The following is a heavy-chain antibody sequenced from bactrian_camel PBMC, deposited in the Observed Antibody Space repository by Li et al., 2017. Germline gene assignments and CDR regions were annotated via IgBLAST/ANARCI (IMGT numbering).Heavy chain of an antibody. CDR1: EDLFRHC. CDR2: ISSDGTT. Sequence: VQLVESGGGSVQAGGSLKLSCVVSEDLFRHCQMGWYRQSLGKERDYESRELVASISSDGTTTYADSVKGRVTISVVKNKNTTYLQMNGLKTEDSAVYYCQPAGRSYVDIACRASLGQGTQVTVS. J-gene: IGHJ4*01. V-gene: IGHV3S53*01. D-gene: IGHD7*01.